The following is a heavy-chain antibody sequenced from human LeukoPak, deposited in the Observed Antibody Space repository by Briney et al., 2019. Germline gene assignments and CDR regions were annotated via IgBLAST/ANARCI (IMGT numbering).Heavy chain of an antibody. J-gene: IGHJ4*02. CDR3: ARGRTYGSGSYTLFDY. D-gene: IGHD3-10*01. V-gene: IGHV3-11*03. Sequence: GGSLRLSCAASGFTFSGYSMSWIRQAPGKGLEWVSHISTSTTYTIYSDSVKGRFTISRDNAERSLFLQMNSLRGEDSDVYYCARGRTYGSGSYTLFDYWGQGTLVTVSS. CDR1: GFTFSGYS. CDR2: ISTSTTYT.